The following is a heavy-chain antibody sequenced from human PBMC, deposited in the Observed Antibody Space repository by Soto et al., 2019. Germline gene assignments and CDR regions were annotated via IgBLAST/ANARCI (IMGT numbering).Heavy chain of an antibody. V-gene: IGHV1-69*13. CDR2: IIPIFGTA. Sequence: GASVKVSCKASGGTFSSYAISWVRQAPGQGLEWMGGIIPIFGTANYAQKFQGRVTITADESTSTAYMELSSLRSEDTAVYYCARSPSGLNSFDYWGQGTLVTVSS. CDR3: ARSPSGLNSFDY. D-gene: IGHD6-19*01. J-gene: IGHJ4*02. CDR1: GGTFSSYA.